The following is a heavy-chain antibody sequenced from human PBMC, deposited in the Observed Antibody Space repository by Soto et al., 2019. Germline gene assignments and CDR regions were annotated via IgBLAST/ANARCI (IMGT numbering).Heavy chain of an antibody. CDR1: GFTFGRHW. CDR3: AKETDP. Sequence: GSLRLSCAGSGFTFGRHWMTWVRQAPGKGLEWVANIKEDESKIYYVDSVKGRFTISRDNAKNSLYLQMNSLRAEDTAVYYCAKETDPWGQGT. V-gene: IGHV3-7*03. J-gene: IGHJ5*02. CDR2: IKEDESKI.